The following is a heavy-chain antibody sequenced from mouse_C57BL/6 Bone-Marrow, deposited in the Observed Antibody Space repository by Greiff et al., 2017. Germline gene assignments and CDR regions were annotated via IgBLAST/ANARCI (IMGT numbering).Heavy chain of an antibody. CDR3: TRVWLDY. J-gene: IGHJ4*01. CDR2: IDPENGDT. D-gene: IGHD2-10*02. CDR1: GFNIKDDY. V-gene: IGHV14-4*01. Sequence: VQLQQSGAELVRPGASVKLSCTASGFNIKDDYMHWVKQRPEQGLEWIGWIDPENGDTEYASKFQGKATITADTSSNTAYRQLSRLTSEDTAVYYCTRVWLDYWGQGTSVTVSS.